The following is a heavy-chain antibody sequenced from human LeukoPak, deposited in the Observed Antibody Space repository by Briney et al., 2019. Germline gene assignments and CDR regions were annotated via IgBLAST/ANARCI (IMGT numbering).Heavy chain of an antibody. CDR1: GFTFSSYG. CDR2: ISYDGSNK. J-gene: IGHJ4*02. CDR3: AKGSPNVLRYFDWLSAYFDY. D-gene: IGHD3-9*01. V-gene: IGHV3-30*18. Sequence: GGSLRLSCAASGFTFSSYGMHWVRQAPGKGLEWVAVISYDGSNKYYADSVKGRFTISRDNSKNTLYLQMNSLRAEDTAVYYCAKGSPNVLRYFDWLSAYFDYWGQGTLVTVSS.